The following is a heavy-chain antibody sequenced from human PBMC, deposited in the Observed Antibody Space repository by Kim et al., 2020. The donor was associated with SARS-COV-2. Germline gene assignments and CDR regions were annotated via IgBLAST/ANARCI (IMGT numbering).Heavy chain of an antibody. D-gene: IGHD2-15*01. J-gene: IGHJ4*02. CDR3: ARVTADGRGNGFAY. CDR2: IYPGDSDT. Sequence: GESLKISCQGSGYSFTNHWIGWVRQMPGKGLESMGIIYPGDSDTRYSPSFQGQVTISADKSISTAYLLWSSLKASDSGMYYCARVTADGRGNGFAYWGQGTLVTVSS. CDR1: GYSFTNHW. V-gene: IGHV5-51*01.